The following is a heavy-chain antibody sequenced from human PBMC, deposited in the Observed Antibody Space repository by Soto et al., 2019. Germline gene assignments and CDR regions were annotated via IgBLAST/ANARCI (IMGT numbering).Heavy chain of an antibody. CDR3: ARPAPAACYLAYDI. J-gene: IGHJ3*02. CDR1: GYSFTGYW. D-gene: IGHD6-13*01. Sequence: GESLKICCKGSGYSFTGYWIGWVRQMPGKGREWMGIIYPGDSDTRYSPSFQGQVTISAVKSISTAYLQWSSPKASDTAMSYCARPAPAACYLAYDIWGDGIMVTDS. CDR2: IYPGDSDT. V-gene: IGHV5-51*01.